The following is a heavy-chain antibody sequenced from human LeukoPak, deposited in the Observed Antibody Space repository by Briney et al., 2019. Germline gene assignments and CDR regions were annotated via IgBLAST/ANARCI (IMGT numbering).Heavy chain of an antibody. Sequence: ASVKVSCKASGYTFTGYYMHWVRQAPGQGLEWMGRINPNSGGTNYAQKFQGRVTMTRDTSISTAYMELSRLRSDDTAVYYCARDLATMVRGDIIGTSLLGYWGQGTLVTVSS. J-gene: IGHJ4*02. CDR2: INPNSGGT. CDR3: ARDLATMVRGDIIGTSLLGY. V-gene: IGHV1-2*06. D-gene: IGHD3-10*01. CDR1: GYTFTGYY.